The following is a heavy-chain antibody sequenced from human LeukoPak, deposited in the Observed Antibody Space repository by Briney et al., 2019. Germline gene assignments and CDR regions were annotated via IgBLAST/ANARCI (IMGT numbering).Heavy chain of an antibody. CDR2: INHSGST. J-gene: IGHJ4*02. CDR1: GGSFSGYY. CDR3: ARNSYSYGYLTGYYFDS. V-gene: IGHV4-34*01. D-gene: IGHD5-18*01. Sequence: RSSETLSLTCAVYGGSFSGYYWSWIRQSPGKGLEWIGEINHSGSTNYNPSLKSRVTVSVDTSKNQFSLNLSSVTAADTAVYYCARNSYSYGYLTGYYFDSWGQGTLVTVSS.